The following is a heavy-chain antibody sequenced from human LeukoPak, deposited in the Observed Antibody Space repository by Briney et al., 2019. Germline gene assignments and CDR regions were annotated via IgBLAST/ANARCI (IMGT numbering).Heavy chain of an antibody. CDR1: GYTFTSYG. CDR2: ISGYNGHT. D-gene: IGHD3-22*01. J-gene: IGHJ4*02. Sequence: ASVKVSCKASGYTFTSYGISWVRQAPGQGLEWMGWISGYNGHTKYAQKFQGRVTMTTDTSTSTAYMELRSLTSDDTSVFYCARGLPPRRNYDSSGYYSYYFDYWGQGTLVTVSS. CDR3: ARGLPPRRNYDSSGYYSYYFDY. V-gene: IGHV1-18*01.